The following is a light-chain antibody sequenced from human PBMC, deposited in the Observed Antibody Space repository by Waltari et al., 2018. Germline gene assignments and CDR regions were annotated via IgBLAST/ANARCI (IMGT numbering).Light chain of an antibody. CDR1: QSVGRS. V-gene: IGKV3-20*01. CDR2: GAS. J-gene: IGKJ1*01. Sequence: SCRACQSVGRSLAWYQQKPGQAPRLLIYGASSRATGIPDRFSGSGSGTDFSRTISRLEPEDFAVYYCQHYVRLPATFGQGTKVEIK. CDR3: QHYVRLPAT.